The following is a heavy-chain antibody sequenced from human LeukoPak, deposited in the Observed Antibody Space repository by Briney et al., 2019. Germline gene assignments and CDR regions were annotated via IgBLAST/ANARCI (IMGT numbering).Heavy chain of an antibody. CDR2: IFYRGST. Sequence: SETLSLTCTVSGASISSYYWSWIRQPPGKGLEWIGYIFYRGSTNYNPSLKSRVTISVDTSKNQFSLKLSSVTAADTAMYYCASGPYPAAGTDHQFDYWGQGTLVTVSS. D-gene: IGHD6-13*01. J-gene: IGHJ4*02. CDR1: GASISSYY. CDR3: ASGPYPAAGTDHQFDY. V-gene: IGHV4-59*01.